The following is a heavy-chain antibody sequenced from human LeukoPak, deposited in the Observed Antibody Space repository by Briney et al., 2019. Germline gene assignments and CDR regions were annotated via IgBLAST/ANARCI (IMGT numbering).Heavy chain of an antibody. CDR3: AREPYDYVWGSYRGYFDY. J-gene: IGHJ4*02. V-gene: IGHV3-30-3*01. D-gene: IGHD3-16*02. CDR2: ISYDGSNK. Sequence: PGGSLRLSCAAPGFTFSSYAMHWVRQAPGKGLEWVAVISYDGSNKYYADSVKGRFTISRDNSKNTLYLQMNSLRAEDTAVYYCAREPYDYVWGSYRGYFDYWGQGTLVTVSS. CDR1: GFTFSSYA.